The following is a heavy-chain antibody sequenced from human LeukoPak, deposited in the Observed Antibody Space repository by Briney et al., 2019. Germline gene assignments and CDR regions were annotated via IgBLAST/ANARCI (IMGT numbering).Heavy chain of an antibody. CDR3: ASSAVGATTGPDAFDI. CDR2: ISSSGSTI. CDR1: GFTFSDYY. D-gene: IGHD1-26*01. V-gene: IGHV3-11*01. Sequence: PGGSLRLSCAASGFTFSDYYMSWIRQAPGKGLEWVSYISSSGSTIYYADSVKGRFTISRDNAKNSLYLQMNSLRAEDTAVYYCASSAVGATTGPDAFDIWGQGTMVTVSS. J-gene: IGHJ3*02.